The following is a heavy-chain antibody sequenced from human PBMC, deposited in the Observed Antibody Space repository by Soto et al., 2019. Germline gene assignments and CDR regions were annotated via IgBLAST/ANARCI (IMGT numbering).Heavy chain of an antibody. CDR3: GRVGLAAAATYFFDY. CDR1: GGTFSSYA. D-gene: IGHD6-13*01. V-gene: IGHV1-69*13. Sequence: SVKVSCKASGGTFSSYAISWVRQAPGQGLEWMGGIIPIFGTANYAQKFQGRVTITADESTSTAYMELSSLRSEDTAVYYCGRVGLAAAATYFFDYWGQGTLVTVYS. J-gene: IGHJ4*02. CDR2: IIPIFGTA.